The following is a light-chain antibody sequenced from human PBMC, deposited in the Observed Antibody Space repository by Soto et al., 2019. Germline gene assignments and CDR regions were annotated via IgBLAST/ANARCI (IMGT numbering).Light chain of an antibody. V-gene: IGKV1D-16*01. CDR3: QQYNNFPPP. CDR2: ETS. J-gene: IGKJ4*01. Sequence: DVQLTQSPSSLSASVGDRVSITCRASQSVANWLAWYQQKPGKAPKSLIYETSTLQSGVPSRFKGSGSGTYFTITLNSLQPEDFATYSCQQYNNFPPPVGGGTKVEIK. CDR1: QSVANW.